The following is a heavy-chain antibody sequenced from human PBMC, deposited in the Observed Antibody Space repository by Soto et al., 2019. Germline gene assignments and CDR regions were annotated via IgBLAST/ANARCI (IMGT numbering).Heavy chain of an antibody. J-gene: IGHJ3*01. CDR2: IIPLLRIA. CDR1: GGTFSSYT. Sequence: QVQLVQSGAEVKKPGSSVHVSCKASGGTFSSYTISWVRQAPGQGLEWVGRIIPLLRIADYAQKFQGRVTITADRSAGTADIELSSRRSVDAAVYYCAREPVDLKGDVYHVWGQGTMVIVSS. D-gene: IGHD3-9*01. V-gene: IGHV1-69*08. CDR3: AREPVDLKGDVYHV.